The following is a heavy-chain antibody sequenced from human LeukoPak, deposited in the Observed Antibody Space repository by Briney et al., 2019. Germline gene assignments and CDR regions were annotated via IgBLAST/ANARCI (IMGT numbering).Heavy chain of an antibody. J-gene: IGHJ4*02. Sequence: SGTLSLTCAVSGGSISSFDWWSWVRQPPGKGLEWIGEIHHNGGTNYNPSLKGRVTISEDKSKNQLSLQLTSVTAADTAIYYCATSAAYCLDYWGQGTLVTVSS. CDR3: ATSAAYCLDY. V-gene: IGHV4-4*02. CDR1: GGSISSFDW. D-gene: IGHD1-26*01. CDR2: IHHNGGT.